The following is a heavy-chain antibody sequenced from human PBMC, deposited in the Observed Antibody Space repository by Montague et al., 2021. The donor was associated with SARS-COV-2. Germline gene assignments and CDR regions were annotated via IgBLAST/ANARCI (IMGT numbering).Heavy chain of an antibody. CDR3: ARVRYYGSGTSLGMDV. V-gene: IGHV4-34*01. J-gene: IGHJ6*02. CDR2: INRSGST. D-gene: IGHD3-10*01. CDR1: GGSFSGYY. Sequence: SETLSLTCAVYGGSFSGYYWSWIRQPPGKGLEWIREINRSGSTNYNPSLKSRVTISVDTSKNQFSLKLSSVTAADTAVYYCARVRYYGSGTSLGMDVWGQGTTVTVSS.